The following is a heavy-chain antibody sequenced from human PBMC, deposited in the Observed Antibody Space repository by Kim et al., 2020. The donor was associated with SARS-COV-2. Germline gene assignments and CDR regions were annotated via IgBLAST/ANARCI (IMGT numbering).Heavy chain of an antibody. CDR3: AKDSLAAAGTGYFDY. D-gene: IGHD6-13*01. CDR2: ISYDGSNK. J-gene: IGHJ4*02. V-gene: IGHV3-30*18. Sequence: GGSLRLSCAASGFTFSSYGMHWVRQAPGKGLEWVAVISYDGSNKYYADSVKGRFTISRDNSKNTLYLQMNSLRAEDTAVYYCAKDSLAAAGTGYFDYWGQGTLVSVSS. CDR1: GFTFSSYG.